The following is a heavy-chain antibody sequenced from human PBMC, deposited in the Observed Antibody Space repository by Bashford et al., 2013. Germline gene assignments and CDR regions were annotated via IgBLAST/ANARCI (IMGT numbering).Heavy chain of an antibody. Sequence: ASVKVSCKASGYTFPSYGISWVRQAPGQGLEWMGWISVYDGNTHYAQKLQGRVTMTRDTSASTVYMELSSLRSEDTAVYYCGRGGTMIIDGMDVWGQGTTVTVSS. CDR2: ISVYDGNT. V-gene: IGHV1-18*01. CDR1: GYTFPSYG. CDR3: GRGGTMIIDGMDV. J-gene: IGHJ6*02. D-gene: IGHD3-22*01.